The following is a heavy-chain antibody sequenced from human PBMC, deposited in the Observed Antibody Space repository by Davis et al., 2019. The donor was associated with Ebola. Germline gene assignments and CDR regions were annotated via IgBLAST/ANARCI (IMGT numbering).Heavy chain of an antibody. CDR3: TRSYFHDVGFYPDSCDV. CDR2: IRRRNYGGRP. D-gene: IGHD3-22*01. J-gene: IGHJ3*01. Sequence: GESLKISCTGSGFAFGDYSLRWVRQTSAKGLERVGFIRRRNYGGRPEHAAPQTGRFSISRDDSKNIAYLQMNGLKVDDTAVYYCTRSYFHDVGFYPDSCDVWGQGTMVTVSS. CDR1: GFAFGDYS. V-gene: IGHV3-49*04.